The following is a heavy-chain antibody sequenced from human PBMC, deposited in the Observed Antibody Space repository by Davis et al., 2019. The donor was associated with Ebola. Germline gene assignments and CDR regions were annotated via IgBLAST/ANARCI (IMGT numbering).Heavy chain of an antibody. D-gene: IGHD6-6*01. CDR1: GGSISSYY. V-gene: IGHV4-59*12. Sequence: SETLSLTCTVSGGSISSYYWSWIRQPPGKGLEWIGYIYYSGSTYYNPSLKSRVTISVDTSKNQFSLKLSSVTAADTAVYYCARGPSIAGFDYWGQGTLVTVSS. CDR3: ARGPSIAGFDY. J-gene: IGHJ4*02. CDR2: IYYSGST.